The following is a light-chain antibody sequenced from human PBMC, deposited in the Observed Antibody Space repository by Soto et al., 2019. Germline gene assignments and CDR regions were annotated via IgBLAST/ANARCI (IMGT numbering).Light chain of an antibody. CDR2: EVS. CDR1: SSDVGGYNY. Sequence: QSALTQPASVSGSPGQSITISCTGTSSDVGGYNYVSWYQQHPGKVPKLMIFEVSNRPSGVSNRSSGSKSGNTASLTISGLQAEDEADYYCSSYTTSRTLVFGPGTKVTVL. CDR3: SSYTTSRTLV. V-gene: IGLV2-14*01. J-gene: IGLJ1*01.